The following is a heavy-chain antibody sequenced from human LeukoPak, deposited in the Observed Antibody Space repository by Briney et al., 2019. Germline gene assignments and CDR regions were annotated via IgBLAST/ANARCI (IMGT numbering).Heavy chain of an antibody. CDR1: GFTFSSYS. CDR3: ARDFSGHLDY. Sequence: GGSLRLSCAASGFTFSSYSMNWVRQAPGKGLEWVSYITSSNYRYYADSVKGRFTISRDNAKNSLYLQMNSLRAEDTAVYYCARDFSGHLDYWGQGTLVTASS. CDR2: ITSSNYR. V-gene: IGHV3-21*01. D-gene: IGHD1-26*01. J-gene: IGHJ4*02.